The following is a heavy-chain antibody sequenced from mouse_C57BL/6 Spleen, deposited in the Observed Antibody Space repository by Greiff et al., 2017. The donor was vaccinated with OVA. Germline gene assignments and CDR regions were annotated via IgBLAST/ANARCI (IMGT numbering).Heavy chain of an antibody. J-gene: IGHJ4*01. CDR2: INPSTGGT. Sequence: VQLQQSGPELVKPGASVKISCKASGYSFTGYYMNWVKQSPEKSLEWIGEINPSTGGTTYNQKFKAKATLTVDKSSSTAYMQLKSLTSEDSAVYYCAREGTAQAYAMDYWGQGTSVTVSS. CDR3: AREGTAQAYAMDY. CDR1: GYSFTGYY. V-gene: IGHV1-42*01. D-gene: IGHD3-2*02.